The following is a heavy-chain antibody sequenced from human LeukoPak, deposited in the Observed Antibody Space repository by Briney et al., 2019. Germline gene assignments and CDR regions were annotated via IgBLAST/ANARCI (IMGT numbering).Heavy chain of an antibody. CDR1: GFTFSTYG. J-gene: IGHJ4*02. CDR2: IWYDGTYK. D-gene: IGHD6-13*01. V-gene: IGHV3-33*01. Sequence: GGSLRLSCAASGFTFSTYGMHWVRQAPGKGLEWVALIWYDGTYKYYVDSVKGRFTISRDNSKNTLYLQMNSLRTEDTAVYYCARDRAVGNYFDYWGQGTLSPSPQ. CDR3: ARDRAVGNYFDY.